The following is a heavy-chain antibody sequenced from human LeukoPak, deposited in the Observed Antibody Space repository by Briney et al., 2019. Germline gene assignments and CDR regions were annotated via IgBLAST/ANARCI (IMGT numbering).Heavy chain of an antibody. V-gene: IGHV3-23*01. D-gene: IGHD3-10*01. CDR3: AKRGPGSPQSGKYFFDY. CDR2: ISGSAATT. Sequence: GGSLRLSCAASGFTFSTYGMTWVRQAPGKGLEWVSAISGSAATTFYADSVKGRFTISRDNSKNTLYLQMNSLRAEDTAVYYCAKRGPGSPQSGKYFFDYWGQGTLVTVSS. CDR1: GFTFSTYG. J-gene: IGHJ4*02.